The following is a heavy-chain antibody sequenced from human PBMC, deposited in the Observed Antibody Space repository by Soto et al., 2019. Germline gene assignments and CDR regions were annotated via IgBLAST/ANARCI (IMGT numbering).Heavy chain of an antibody. CDR1: GGSISSGDYY. J-gene: IGHJ5*02. CDR2: IYYSGST. CDR3: AREIRGYSGYDLRGVWFDP. D-gene: IGHD5-12*01. V-gene: IGHV4-30-4*01. Sequence: SSETLSLTCTASGGSISSGDYYWSWIRQPPGKGLEWIGYIYYSGSTYYNPSLKSRVTISVDTSKNQFSLKLSSVTAADTAVYYCAREIRGYSGYDLRGVWFDPWGQGTLVTVSS.